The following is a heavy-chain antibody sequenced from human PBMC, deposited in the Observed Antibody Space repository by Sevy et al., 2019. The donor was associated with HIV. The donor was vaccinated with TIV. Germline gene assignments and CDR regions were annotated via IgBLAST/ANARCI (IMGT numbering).Heavy chain of an antibody. CDR3: AKEDSGGYLY. Sequence: GGSLRLSCAASGSTFISYVMTWVRQAPGKGLEWVSTISASGGSTYYADSVKGWFIISRDNSKNTVDLQMNSLRAGDTAVYYCAKEDSGGYLYWGQGTLVTVSS. J-gene: IGHJ4*02. D-gene: IGHD3-22*01. CDR1: GSTFISYV. V-gene: IGHV3-23*01. CDR2: ISASGGST.